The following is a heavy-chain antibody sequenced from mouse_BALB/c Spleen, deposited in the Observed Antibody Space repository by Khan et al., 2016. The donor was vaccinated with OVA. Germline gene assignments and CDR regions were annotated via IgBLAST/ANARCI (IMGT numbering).Heavy chain of an antibody. J-gene: IGHJ2*01. D-gene: IGHD1-1*02. CDR1: GYSITSYCV. V-gene: IGHV3-2*02. CDR2: ISDSGNT. Sequence: VQLQQSGPGLVKPSQSLSLTCTVTGYSITSYCVCNCIRQLPGNKLELMGYISDSGNTNYNPSLKSRISITRDTSKNQFYLQLKALTTEDTARYYCARVYGGDFDYWGQGTTVTVSA. CDR3: ARVYGGDFDY.